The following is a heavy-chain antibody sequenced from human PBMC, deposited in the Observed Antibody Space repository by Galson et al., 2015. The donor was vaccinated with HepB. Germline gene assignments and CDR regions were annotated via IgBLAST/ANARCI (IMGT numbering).Heavy chain of an antibody. D-gene: IGHD6-13*01. Sequence: SLRLSCAASGFTSSNYWMSWVRQAPGKGLEWVANIKQDGSAKSYVDSVKGRFTISRDNAKNSLYLQMNSLRAEDTAIYYCATARSSSWDNWGQGTLVAVSS. CDR2: IKQDGSAK. CDR1: GFTSSNYW. CDR3: ATARSSSWDN. V-gene: IGHV3-7*01. J-gene: IGHJ4*02.